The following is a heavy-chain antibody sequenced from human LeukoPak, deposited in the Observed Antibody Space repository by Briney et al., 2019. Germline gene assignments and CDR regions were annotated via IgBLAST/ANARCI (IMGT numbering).Heavy chain of an antibody. CDR2: IYYSGST. V-gene: IGHV4-39*01. D-gene: IGHD2-8*02. CDR1: GGSISSSSYY. CDR3: ARAPREVYRSWH. J-gene: IGHJ4*02. Sequence: SETLSLTCTVSGGSISSSSYYWGWIRQPPGKGLEWIGSIYYSGSTYYNPSLKSRVTISVDTSKNQFSLKLSSVTAADTAVYYCARAPREVYRSWHWGQGTLVTVSS.